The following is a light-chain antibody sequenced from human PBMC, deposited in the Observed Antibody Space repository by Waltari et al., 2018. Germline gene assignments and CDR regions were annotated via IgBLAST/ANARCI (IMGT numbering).Light chain of an antibody. V-gene: IGKV1-39*01. J-gene: IGKJ2*01. CDR2: AAS. CDR1: QSISSY. CDR3: QQSYSTPYT. Sequence: DIQMTQSPSSLSASVGDRVTITCRASQSISSYVNWYQQKPGKAPKRLIYAASSLQSGVPSRFSGSGSGTDVTLTISSLQPEDFATYYCQQSYSTPYTFGQGTKLEIK.